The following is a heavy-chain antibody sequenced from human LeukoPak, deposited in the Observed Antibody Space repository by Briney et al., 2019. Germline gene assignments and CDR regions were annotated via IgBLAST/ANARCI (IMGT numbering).Heavy chain of an antibody. CDR1: GVSISSGSNY. D-gene: IGHD3-10*01. V-gene: IGHV4-39*07. CDR2: IYSSGST. J-gene: IGHJ6*04. CDR3: ARPTYYYGSGSYSV. Sequence: PSETLSLTCSVSGVSISSGSNYWGWIRQPPGKTLEWIGSIYSSGSTNYNPSLKSRVTISVDTSKNQFSLKLSSVTAADTAVYYCARPTYYYGSGSYSVWGKGTTVTISS.